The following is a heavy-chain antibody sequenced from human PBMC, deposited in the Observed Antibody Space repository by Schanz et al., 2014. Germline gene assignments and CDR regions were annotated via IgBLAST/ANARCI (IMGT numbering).Heavy chain of an antibody. CDR1: GFTFSNYW. D-gene: IGHD3-10*01. Sequence: EVQLVESGGCLVQPWGSLRLSCAASGFTFSNYWMHWVRQAPGKGLVWVSRIKSDGRSTNYADFVRGRFTISRDNAKNTLYLQLNSLRAEDTAVYYCARDSGLLWFGGRSYGGMDVWGRGTTVTVSS. CDR3: ARDSGLLWFGGRSYGGMDV. J-gene: IGHJ6*02. CDR2: IKSDGRST. V-gene: IGHV3-74*01.